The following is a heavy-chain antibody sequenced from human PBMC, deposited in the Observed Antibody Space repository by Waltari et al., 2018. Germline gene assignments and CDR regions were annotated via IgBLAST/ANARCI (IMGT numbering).Heavy chain of an antibody. V-gene: IGHV3-53*01. J-gene: IGHJ4*02. CDR2: IDSGGST. Sequence: EVQLVESGGGLIQPGGSLRLSCAASGFTVSSNYMSWVRQAPGKGLEWVAVIDSGGSTYYADSVKGRFTISRDNSKNTLYLQMNSLRAEDTAVYYCARDNLLGYVDYWGQGTLVTVSS. CDR1: GFTVSSNY. CDR3: ARDNLLGYVDY. D-gene: IGHD3-16*01.